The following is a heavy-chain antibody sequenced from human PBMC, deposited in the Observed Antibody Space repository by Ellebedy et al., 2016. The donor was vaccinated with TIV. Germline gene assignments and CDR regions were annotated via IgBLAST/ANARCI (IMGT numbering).Heavy chain of an antibody. D-gene: IGHD3-10*01. CDR2: ITNSSSYI. J-gene: IGHJ4*02. CDR1: GFTFSTYS. Sequence: GESLKISCAASGFTFSTYSMNWVRQAPGKGLEWVSSITNSSSYIYYADSVKGRFTISRDNAKNSLYLQMNGLRAEDTAVYYCACLGGSGNYHRPSYWGQGTLVTFSS. V-gene: IGHV3-21*01. CDR3: ACLGGSGNYHRPSY.